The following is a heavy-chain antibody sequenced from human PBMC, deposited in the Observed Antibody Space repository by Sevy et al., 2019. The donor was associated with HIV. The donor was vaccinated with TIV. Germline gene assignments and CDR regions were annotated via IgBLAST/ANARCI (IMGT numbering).Heavy chain of an antibody. CDR1: GYPFSTYA. Sequence: ASVKVSCKASGYPFSTYAISWVRQAPGQGLECMGWISAYNGHTNYAQSLQDRVTMTTDTSTSTAYMELRSLRSDDTAVYYCARLEASGSGWYRNGMDVWGQGTTVTVSS. CDR3: ARLEASGSGWYRNGMDV. J-gene: IGHJ6*02. CDR2: ISAYNGHT. D-gene: IGHD6-19*01. V-gene: IGHV1-18*01.